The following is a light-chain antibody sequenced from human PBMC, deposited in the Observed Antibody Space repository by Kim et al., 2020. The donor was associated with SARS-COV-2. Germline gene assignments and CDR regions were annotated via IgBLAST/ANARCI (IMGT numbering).Light chain of an antibody. CDR2: DAS. J-gene: IGKJ2*01. V-gene: IGKV3-11*01. Sequence: SLSPGERATLSCRTSHNVSRNLAWYQHKPGQAPSLLIYDASNSATGIPARFSGSGSGTDFTLTISSLEPEDFAVYYCQQRSSWFAFGQGTKLEI. CDR1: HNVSRN. CDR3: QQRSSWFA.